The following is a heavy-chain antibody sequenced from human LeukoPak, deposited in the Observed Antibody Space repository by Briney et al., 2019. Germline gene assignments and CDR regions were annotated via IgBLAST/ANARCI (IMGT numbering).Heavy chain of an antibody. CDR3: ARVRVGAGRGFDY. CDR1: GGSISSYY. Sequence: SSETLSLTCTVSGGSISSYYWSWIRQPPGKGLEWIGYIYYSGSTNYNPSLKSRVTISVDTSKNQFSLKLSSVTAADTAVYYCARVRVGAGRGFDYWGQGTLVTVSS. CDR2: IYYSGST. J-gene: IGHJ4*02. D-gene: IGHD1-26*01. V-gene: IGHV4-59*01.